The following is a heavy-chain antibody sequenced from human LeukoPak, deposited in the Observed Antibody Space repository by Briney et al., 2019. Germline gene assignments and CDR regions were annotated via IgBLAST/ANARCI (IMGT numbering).Heavy chain of an antibody. CDR1: GYSFPNYW. J-gene: IGHJ4*02. CDR3: AIRYSGSYNDY. CDR2: IYPGDSDI. Sequence: GESPKISCKGSGYSFPNYWIGWVRQMPGKGLEWMGIIYPGDSDIRYSPSFQGQVTISADKSISTAYLQWSSLRASDTAMYYCAIRYSGSYNDYWGQGTLVTVSS. V-gene: IGHV5-51*01. D-gene: IGHD1-26*01.